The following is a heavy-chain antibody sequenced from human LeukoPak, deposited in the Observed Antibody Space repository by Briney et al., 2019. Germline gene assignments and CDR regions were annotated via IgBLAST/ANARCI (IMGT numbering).Heavy chain of an antibody. CDR1: GFTFSNYG. CDR3: AKARNSDYRFGFDI. Sequence: PGRSLRLSCVASGFTFSNYGMHWVRQAPGKGLEWVAVTSYDGSNKYYADSVKGRFTISRDNSKNTLYLQMNSLRAEDTAVYYCAKARNSDYRFGFDIWGQGTMVTVSS. V-gene: IGHV3-30*18. D-gene: IGHD4-11*01. J-gene: IGHJ3*02. CDR2: TSYDGSNK.